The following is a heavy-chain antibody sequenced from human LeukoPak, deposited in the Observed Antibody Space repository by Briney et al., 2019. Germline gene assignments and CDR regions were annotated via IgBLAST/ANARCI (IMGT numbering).Heavy chain of an antibody. Sequence: PGGSLRLSCAASGFTFSSYAMSWVRQAPGKGLEWVSTISGSGGSTYYADSVKGRFTISRDNSKNTLYLQMNSLRAEDTAVYYCAKTDHGSGRVYYYYYMDVWGKGTTVTVSS. D-gene: IGHD3-10*01. J-gene: IGHJ6*03. CDR3: AKTDHGSGRVYYYYYMDV. CDR2: ISGSGGST. V-gene: IGHV3-23*01. CDR1: GFTFSSYA.